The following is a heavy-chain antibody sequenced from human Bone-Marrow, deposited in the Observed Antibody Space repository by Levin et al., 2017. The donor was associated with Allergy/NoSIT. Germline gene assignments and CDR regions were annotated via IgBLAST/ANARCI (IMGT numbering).Heavy chain of an antibody. Sequence: SETLSLTCTVSGGSISSSSYYWGWIRQPPGKGLEWIGSIYYSGSTYYNPSLKSRVTISVDTSKNQFSLKLSSVTAADTAVYYCARALDYYGSGSYLDYFDYWGQGTLVTVSS. J-gene: IGHJ4*02. V-gene: IGHV4-39*01. CDR2: IYYSGST. CDR3: ARALDYYGSGSYLDYFDY. CDR1: GGSISSSSYY. D-gene: IGHD3-10*01.